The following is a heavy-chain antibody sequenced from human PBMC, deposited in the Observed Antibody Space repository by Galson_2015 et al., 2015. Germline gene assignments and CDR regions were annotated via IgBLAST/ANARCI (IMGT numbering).Heavy chain of an antibody. V-gene: IGHV3-73*01. CDR3: TRREGSVDYGDYRNDY. J-gene: IGHJ4*02. D-gene: IGHD4-17*01. Sequence: SLRLSCAASGFTFSDSAMHWVRQASGKGLEWVGRIRSKANNYATAYAASVKGRFSISRDDSKNTAYLQMNSLKTEDTAVYYCTRREGSVDYGDYRNDYWGQGTLVTVSP. CDR1: GFTFSDSA. CDR2: IRSKANNYAT.